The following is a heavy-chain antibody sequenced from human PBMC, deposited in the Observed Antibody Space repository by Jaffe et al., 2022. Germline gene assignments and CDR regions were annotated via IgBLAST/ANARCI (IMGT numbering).Heavy chain of an antibody. CDR3: ARDQESSGYYYYYYMDV. J-gene: IGHJ6*03. D-gene: IGHD3-10*01. V-gene: IGHV3-21*01. CDR2: ISSSSSYI. Sequence: EVQLVESGGGLVKPGGSLRLSCAASGFTFSSYSMNWVRQAPGKGLEWVSSISSSSSYIYYADSVKGRFTISRDNAKNSLYLQMNSLRAEDTAVYYCARDQESSGYYYYYYMDVWGKGTTVTVSS. CDR1: GFTFSSYS.